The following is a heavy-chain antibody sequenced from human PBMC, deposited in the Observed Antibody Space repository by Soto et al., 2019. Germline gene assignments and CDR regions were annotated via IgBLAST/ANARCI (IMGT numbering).Heavy chain of an antibody. J-gene: IGHJ4*02. Sequence: SETLSLTCAVYGGSFSGYHWSWIRQPPGKGLEWIGEINHSGSTNYSPSLKSRLSISADTSKKQFSLKLSSVTAADTAVYFCARCVAPHDYGDYVGSHYFDYWGQGTLVTVSS. CDR2: INHSGST. D-gene: IGHD4-17*01. V-gene: IGHV4-34*01. CDR3: ARCVAPHDYGDYVGSHYFDY. CDR1: GGSFSGYH.